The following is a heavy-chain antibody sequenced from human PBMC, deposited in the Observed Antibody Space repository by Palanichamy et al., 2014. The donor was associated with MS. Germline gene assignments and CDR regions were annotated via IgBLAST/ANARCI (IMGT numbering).Heavy chain of an antibody. CDR3: ARTRLYDSSGYYYYYYGMDV. Sequence: LQQSGPGLLKPSQTLSLTCAISGDSVSSNSAAWNWIRQSPSRGLEWLGRTYYRSKWYNDYAVSVKSRITINPDTSKNQFSLQLNSVTPEDTAVYYCARTRLYDSSGYYYYYYGMDVWGQGTTVTVSS. D-gene: IGHD3-22*01. CDR1: GDSVSSNSAA. J-gene: IGHJ6*02. CDR2: TYYRSKWYN. V-gene: IGHV6-1*01.